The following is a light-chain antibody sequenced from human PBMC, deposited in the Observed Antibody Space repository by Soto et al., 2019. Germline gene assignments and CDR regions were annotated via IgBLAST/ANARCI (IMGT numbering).Light chain of an antibody. CDR2: AAS. Sequence: EIVFTQSPGTLSLSPGERATLSCRASQTVNSDYLTWYQQKPGQAPRLLIYAASSGATGIPDRFSGSGSETDFTLTINRLEPEDFAVYYCQYYGNSRITFGQGTHGRL. J-gene: IGKJ5*01. CDR3: QYYGNSRIT. CDR1: QTVNSDY. V-gene: IGKV3-20*01.